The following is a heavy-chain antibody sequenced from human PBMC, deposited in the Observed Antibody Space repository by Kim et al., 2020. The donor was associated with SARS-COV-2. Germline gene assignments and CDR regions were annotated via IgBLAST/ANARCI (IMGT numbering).Heavy chain of an antibody. D-gene: IGHD1-7*01. Sequence: GGSLRLSCAASGFTFSNYSMSWVRQAPGKGLEWVSGTSGNGGSTYYADSVKGRFTISRDNSKNTLYLQMNSLRAEDTAVYYCAKVVQPRVTGTTYNLDSWGQGTLFTVSS. CDR1: GFTFSNYS. CDR3: AKVVQPRVTGTTYNLDS. CDR2: TSGNGGST. J-gene: IGHJ4*02. V-gene: IGHV3-23*01.